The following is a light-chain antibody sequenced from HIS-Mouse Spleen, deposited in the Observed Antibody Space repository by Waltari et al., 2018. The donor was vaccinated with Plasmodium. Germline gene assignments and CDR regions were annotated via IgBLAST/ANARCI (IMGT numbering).Light chain of an antibody. V-gene: IGLV2-11*01. Sequence: QSALTQPRSVSGSPGQSVTIPCPGTSSDVGGYNYVSWYQQHQAKAPKLMIYEVSKRPSGVPDRFSGSKSGNTASLTISGLQAEDEADYYCCSYAGSYTFVFGTGTKVTVL. J-gene: IGLJ1*01. CDR3: CSYAGSYTFV. CDR2: EVS. CDR1: SSDVGGYNY.